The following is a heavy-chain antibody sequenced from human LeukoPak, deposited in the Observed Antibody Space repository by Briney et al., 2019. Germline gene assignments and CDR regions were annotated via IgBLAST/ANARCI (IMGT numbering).Heavy chain of an antibody. V-gene: IGHV3-23*01. CDR2: ISGGGGST. J-gene: IGHJ5*02. CDR1: GFTFINYG. CDR3: AKSSGGSYSWFDP. D-gene: IGHD2-15*01. Sequence: GGSLRLSCAASGFTFINYGMNWVRQAPGKGLEWVSTISGGGGSTYYADSVKGRFTISRDNSKNTLYLQMNSLRAEDTAIYYCAKSSGGSYSWFDPWGQGTLVTVSS.